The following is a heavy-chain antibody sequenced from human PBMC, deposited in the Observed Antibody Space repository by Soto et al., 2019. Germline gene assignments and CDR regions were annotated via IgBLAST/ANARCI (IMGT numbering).Heavy chain of an antibody. Sequence: QVQLQESGPGLVKTSETLSLTCVVSGGSISKTNWWSWVRQPPGKGLEWIGEIYHSGTTHYSPSLQSRVTISVDMSKNHFSLRLSSVTAADTAIYYCAFPATADFDYWGRGTLVTVSS. J-gene: IGHJ4*02. V-gene: IGHV4-4*02. CDR2: IYHSGTT. D-gene: IGHD6-13*01. CDR3: AFPATADFDY. CDR1: GGSISKTNW.